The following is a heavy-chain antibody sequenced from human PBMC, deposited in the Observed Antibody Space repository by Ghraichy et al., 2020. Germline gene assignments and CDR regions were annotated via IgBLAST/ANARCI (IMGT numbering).Heavy chain of an antibody. CDR1: GFSLSTSGVG. Sequence: SGPTLVKPTQTLTLTCTFSGFSLSTSGVGVGWIRQPPGKALEWLALIYWNDDKRYSPSLKSRLTITKDTSKNQVVLTMTNMDPVDTATYYCAHSAYYDFWSGYLEFDPWGQGTLFTVSS. CDR3: AHSAYYDFWSGYLEFDP. V-gene: IGHV2-5*01. D-gene: IGHD3-3*01. CDR2: IYWNDDK. J-gene: IGHJ5*02.